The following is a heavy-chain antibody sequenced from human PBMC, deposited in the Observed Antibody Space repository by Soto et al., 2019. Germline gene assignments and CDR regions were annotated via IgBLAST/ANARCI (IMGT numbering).Heavy chain of an antibody. J-gene: IGHJ4*02. D-gene: IGHD3-3*01. CDR3: AKNTVRFLEWYYFDY. Sequence: GGSLRLSCAASGFTFSSYAMSWVRQAPGKGLEWVSGISWNSGSIGYADAVKGRFTISRYNAKNSLYLQMNSLRAEDTALYYCAKNTVRFLEWYYFDYWGQGTLVTVSS. CDR2: ISWNSGSI. CDR1: GFTFSSYA. V-gene: IGHV3-9*01.